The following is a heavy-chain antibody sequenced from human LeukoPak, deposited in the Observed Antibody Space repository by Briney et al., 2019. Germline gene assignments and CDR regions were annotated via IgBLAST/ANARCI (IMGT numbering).Heavy chain of an antibody. J-gene: IGHJ5*02. CDR3: ARDGMVRGASYNWFGP. CDR2: IYTSGST. D-gene: IGHD3-10*01. V-gene: IGHV4-4*07. CDR1: GGSISSYY. Sequence: SETLSLTCTVSGGSISSYYWSWIRQPAGKGLEWIGRIYTSGSTNYNPSLKSRVTMSVDTSKNQFSLKLSSVTAADTAVYYCARDGMVRGASYNWFGPWGQGTLVTVSS.